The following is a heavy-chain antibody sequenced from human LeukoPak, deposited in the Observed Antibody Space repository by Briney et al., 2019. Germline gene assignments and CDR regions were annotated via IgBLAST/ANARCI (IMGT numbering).Heavy chain of an antibody. CDR1: GFTFSSYW. Sequence: GGSLRLSCAASGFTFSSYWMHWVRQAPGKGLVWVSRINSDGSSTSYADPVKGRFTISRDNAKNTLYLQMNSLRAEDTAVYYCARDPYDFWSGYLGGDAFDIWGQGTMVTVSS. D-gene: IGHD3-3*01. V-gene: IGHV3-74*01. CDR3: ARDPYDFWSGYLGGDAFDI. CDR2: INSDGSST. J-gene: IGHJ3*02.